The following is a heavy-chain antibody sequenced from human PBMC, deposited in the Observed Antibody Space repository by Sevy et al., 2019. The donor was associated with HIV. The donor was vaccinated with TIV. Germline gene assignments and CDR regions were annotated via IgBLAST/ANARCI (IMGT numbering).Heavy chain of an antibody. CDR1: GFTFSSYW. CDR2: IKQGGSEK. J-gene: IGHJ3*02. Sequence: GGSLRLSCAASGFTFSSYWMSWVRQAPGKGLEWVANIKQGGSEKYYVDSVKGRFTISRDNAKNSLYLQMNSLRAEHTAVYYCARGGDDGAFDIWGQGTMVTVSS. D-gene: IGHD2-21*02. CDR3: ARGGDDGAFDI. V-gene: IGHV3-7*01.